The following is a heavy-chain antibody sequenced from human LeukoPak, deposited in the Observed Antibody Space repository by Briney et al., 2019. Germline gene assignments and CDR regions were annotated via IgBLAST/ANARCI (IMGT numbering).Heavy chain of an antibody. Sequence: GEALKISCTGFGYSCTTYWIGWGRQMPGRGLEWMGSNYPGGSDARYSPSLQSQLTISADKSISTAYLQWSSLKASDPAMYYCARPPYSGSYSVYYWGQGTLVSVSS. D-gene: IGHD1-26*01. CDR3: ARPPYSGSYSVYY. CDR1: GYSCTTYW. V-gene: IGHV5-51*01. CDR2: NYPGGSDA. J-gene: IGHJ4*02.